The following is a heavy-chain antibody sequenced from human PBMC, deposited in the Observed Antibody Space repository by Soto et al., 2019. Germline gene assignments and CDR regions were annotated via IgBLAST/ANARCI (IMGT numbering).Heavy chain of an antibody. CDR2: MNPGSGDT. CDR1: GYTFTNND. J-gene: IGHJ5*02. CDR3: ARMATCGPLDWFDP. Sequence: ASVKVSCKASGYTFTNNDVSWVRQATGQGLEWMGWMNPGSGDTGYAQKFQGRVTMTRDISIATAYMELSSLRSDDTAIYYCARMATCGPLDWFDPWGQGTLVTVSS. D-gene: IGHD2-21*01. V-gene: IGHV1-8*01.